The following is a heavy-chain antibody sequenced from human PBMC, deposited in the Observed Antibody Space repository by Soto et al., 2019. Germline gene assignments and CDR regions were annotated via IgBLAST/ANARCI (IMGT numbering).Heavy chain of an antibody. CDR3: AREIRYCSSTSCYSWFDP. D-gene: IGHD2-2*01. V-gene: IGHV1-69*06. CDR2: IIPIVGTA. CDR1: GGTFSSYA. J-gene: IGHJ5*02. Sequence: QVQLVQSGAEVKKPGSSVKVSCKASGGTFSSYAISWVRQAPGQGLEWMGGIIPIVGTANYAEKFQGRVTITADKSTSTAYMELSSLRSEDTALYYWAREIRYCSSTSCYSWFDPWGQGTLVTVSS.